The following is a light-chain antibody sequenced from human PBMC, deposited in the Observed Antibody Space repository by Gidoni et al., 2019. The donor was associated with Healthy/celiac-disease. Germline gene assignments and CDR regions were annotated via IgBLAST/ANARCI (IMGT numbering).Light chain of an antibody. CDR2: LGS. CDR1: QSLLHSNGYNY. Sequence: DIVMTQSPLSLPVTPGEPASISCRSSQSLLHSNGYNYLDWYLQKPGQSPQLLIYLGSNRASGVPDRFSGSGSGTDFTLKISRVEAEDVGVYYCMQALQTQLSSFGQGTKLEIK. CDR3: MQALQTQLSS. V-gene: IGKV2-28*01. J-gene: IGKJ2*04.